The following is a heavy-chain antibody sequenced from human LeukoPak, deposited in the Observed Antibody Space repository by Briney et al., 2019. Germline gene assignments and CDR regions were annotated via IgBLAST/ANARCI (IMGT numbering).Heavy chain of an antibody. V-gene: IGHV4-31*03. Sequence: PSETLSLTCTVSGGSISSGGYYWSWIRQHPGKGLEWIGYIYYSGSTYYNPSLKSRVTISVDTSKNQFSLKLSSVTAADTAVYYCARAPDGDNSGGLDYWGQGTLVTVSS. CDR1: GGSISSGGYY. D-gene: IGHD4-23*01. CDR2: IYYSGST. J-gene: IGHJ4*02. CDR3: ARAPDGDNSGGLDY.